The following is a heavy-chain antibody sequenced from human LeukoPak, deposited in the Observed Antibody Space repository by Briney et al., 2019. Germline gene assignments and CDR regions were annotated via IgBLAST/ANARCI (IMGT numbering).Heavy chain of an antibody. Sequence: GGSLRLSCAASGFTFSSYWMSWVRQAPGKGLEWVANIKQDGSEKYYVDSVKGRFTVSRDNAKNSLYLQMTSLRAADTAVYYCARSLCYDTGCSFDNWGQGTLVTVSS. J-gene: IGHJ4*02. V-gene: IGHV3-7*01. D-gene: IGHD2-15*01. CDR3: ARSLCYDTGCSFDN. CDR1: GFTFSSYW. CDR2: IKQDGSEK.